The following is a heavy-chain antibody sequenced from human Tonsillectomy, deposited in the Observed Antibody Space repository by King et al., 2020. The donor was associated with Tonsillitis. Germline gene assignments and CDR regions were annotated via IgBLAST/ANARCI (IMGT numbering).Heavy chain of an antibody. CDR3: ARDIGDWGDY. J-gene: IGHJ4*02. CDR1: GGTFSSYA. CDR2: IIPSFGPA. D-gene: IGHD7-27*01. Sequence: AQLVQSGAEVKKPGSSVEVSCKTSGGTFSSYAFSWVRQAPGQGLEWMGGIIPSFGPAIYAKNFQGRVTIIVDESTSTTCMELSSLRSEDTAVYYCARDIGDWGDYWGQGTLVTVSS. V-gene: IGHV1-69*01.